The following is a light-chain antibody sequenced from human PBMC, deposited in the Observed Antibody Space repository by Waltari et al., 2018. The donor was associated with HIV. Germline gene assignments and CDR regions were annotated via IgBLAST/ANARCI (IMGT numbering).Light chain of an antibody. CDR2: AAS. V-gene: IGKV1-39*01. Sequence: DIQMTQSPCPLSAALGERIIITCRASQTISTYVNWYQQKPGRAPTLLIYAASTLPSGVPSRFSGSGSGTDFILTINGLKAEDFAPYYCQQGYGRPTFGPGTRVDV. CDR1: QTISTY. J-gene: IGKJ3*01. CDR3: QQGYGRPT.